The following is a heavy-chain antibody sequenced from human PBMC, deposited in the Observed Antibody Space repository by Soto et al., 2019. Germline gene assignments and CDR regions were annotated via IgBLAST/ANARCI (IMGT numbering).Heavy chain of an antibody. Sequence: SVKVSCKASGGTFSSYAISWVRQAPGQGLAWMGGIIPIFGTANYAQKFQGRVTITADESTSTAYMELSSLRSEDTAVYYCAIVSYSSSWNWFDPWGKGTLVTVST. D-gene: IGHD6-13*01. CDR3: AIVSYSSSWNWFDP. V-gene: IGHV1-69*13. CDR1: GGTFSSYA. CDR2: IIPIFGTA. J-gene: IGHJ5*02.